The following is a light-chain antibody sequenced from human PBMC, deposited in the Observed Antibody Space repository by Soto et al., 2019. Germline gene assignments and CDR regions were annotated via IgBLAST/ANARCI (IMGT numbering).Light chain of an antibody. V-gene: IGKV3-15*01. CDR2: GAS. Sequence: EIVMTQSPGTLSVSPGDRATLSCRASQSVSSNLAWYQQKPGQAPRLLIYGASTRATGIPARFSGSGSGTEFTLTISSLQSEDFAVYYCQQYNNWPTWTFGQGTKVEIK. J-gene: IGKJ1*01. CDR1: QSVSSN. CDR3: QQYNNWPTWT.